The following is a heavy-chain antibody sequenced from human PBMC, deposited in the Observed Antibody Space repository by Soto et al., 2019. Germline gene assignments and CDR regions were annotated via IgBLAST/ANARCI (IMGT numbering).Heavy chain of an antibody. J-gene: IGHJ4*02. CDR2: IYHSGST. Sequence: QLQLQESGSGLVKPSQTLSLTCAVSGVSISSGVYSWGWIRQPPGKGLEWIGYIYHSGSTSYNSSLTMRVPISVDRSNIQFSLNLSSVTAADTAVYYCAAGGGLPRYYWGQGTLVTISS. CDR3: AAGGGLPRYY. CDR1: GVSISSGVYS. V-gene: IGHV4-30-2*01. D-gene: IGHD5-12*01.